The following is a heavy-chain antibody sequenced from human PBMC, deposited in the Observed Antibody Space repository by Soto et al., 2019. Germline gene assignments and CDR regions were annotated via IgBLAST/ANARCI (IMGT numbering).Heavy chain of an antibody. CDR1: GFTFSSYS. CDR2: ISSSSSYI. D-gene: IGHD2-15*01. CDR3: ARDNSVVVVAATCLGY. Sequence: EVQLVESGGGLVKPGGSLRLSCAASGFTFSSYSMNWVRQAPGKGLEWVSSISSSSSYIYYADSVKGRFTISRDNAKNLLYLQMNSLRADDTAVYYCARDNSVVVVAATCLGYWGRGTLVTVSS. V-gene: IGHV3-21*01. J-gene: IGHJ4*02.